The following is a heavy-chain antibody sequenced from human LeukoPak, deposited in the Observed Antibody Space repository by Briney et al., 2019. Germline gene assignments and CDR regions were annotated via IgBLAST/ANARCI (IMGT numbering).Heavy chain of an antibody. CDR3: ARPSASGPYYYYYMDV. V-gene: IGHV5-51*01. D-gene: IGHD3-10*01. CDR2: IYPGDSDT. Sequence: GESLKISCKGSGYSFTSYWIGWVRQMPGKGLGWMGIIYPGDSDTRYSPSFQGQVTISADKSISTAYLQWSSLKASDTAMYYCARPSASGPYYYYYMDVWGKGTTVTVSS. J-gene: IGHJ6*03. CDR1: GYSFTSYW.